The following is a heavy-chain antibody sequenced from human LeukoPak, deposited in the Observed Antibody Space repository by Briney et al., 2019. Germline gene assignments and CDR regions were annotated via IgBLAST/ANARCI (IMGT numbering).Heavy chain of an antibody. D-gene: IGHD5-18*01. Sequence: GGSVRLSCAASGFTFSSYAMSWVRQAPGKGLEWVSGISGSGGNTYYADSVKGRFTISRDNAKNTLYLQMNSLRAEDTAVYYCARDAPGNTALDYWGQGTLVTVSS. V-gene: IGHV3-23*01. J-gene: IGHJ4*02. CDR3: ARDAPGNTALDY. CDR2: ISGSGGNT. CDR1: GFTFSSYA.